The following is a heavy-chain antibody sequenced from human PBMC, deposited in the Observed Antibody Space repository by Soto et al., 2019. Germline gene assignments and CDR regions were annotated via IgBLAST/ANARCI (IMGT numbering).Heavy chain of an antibody. CDR2: IRETGNT. V-gene: IGHV3-23*01. Sequence: EVQILQSGGGLEQPGGSLRLSCAASGFTFSNYAMSWLRQAPGKGLEWVSTIRETGNTYYADSVRGRCATSRDNSENTLYLQMSSLRAEDTAVYYCAKQQMGVIRALDYWGQGTLVTVSS. D-gene: IGHD1-26*01. CDR3: AKQQMGVIRALDY. J-gene: IGHJ4*02. CDR1: GFTFSNYA.